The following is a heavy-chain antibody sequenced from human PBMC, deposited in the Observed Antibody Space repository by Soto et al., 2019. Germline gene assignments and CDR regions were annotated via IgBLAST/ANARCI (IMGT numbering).Heavy chain of an antibody. Sequence: EVQLLESGGGLVQSGGSLRLSCAASGFTFSNYAMNWVRQAPGKGLEWVSVISGSGGSTYYADSVKGRFTSSRDNSKNTPYLQMNSLRAEDTAVYYCARRSSGWYFDYWGQGTLVTVSS. J-gene: IGHJ4*02. CDR3: ARRSSGWYFDY. D-gene: IGHD6-19*01. V-gene: IGHV3-23*01. CDR1: GFTFSNYA. CDR2: ISGSGGST.